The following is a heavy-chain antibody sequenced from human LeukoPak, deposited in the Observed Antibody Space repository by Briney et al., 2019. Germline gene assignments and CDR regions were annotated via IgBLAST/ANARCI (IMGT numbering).Heavy chain of an antibody. CDR1: GGTFSSYA. V-gene: IGHV1-69*13. D-gene: IGHD5-24*01. Sequence: SVKVSCKASGGTFSSYAISWVRQAPGQGLEWMEGIIPIFGTANYAQKFQGRVTITADESTSTAYMGLSSLRSEDTAVYYCARTSREMTTSTGYFDYWGQGTLVTVSS. J-gene: IGHJ4*02. CDR2: IIPIFGTA. CDR3: ARTSREMTTSTGYFDY.